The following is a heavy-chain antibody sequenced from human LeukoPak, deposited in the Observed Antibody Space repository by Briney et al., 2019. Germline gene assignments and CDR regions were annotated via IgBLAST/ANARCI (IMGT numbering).Heavy chain of an antibody. CDR1: GGSINSSPYY. J-gene: IGHJ6*02. CDR2: IYYSGST. D-gene: IGHD5-12*01. V-gene: IGHV4-39*01. Sequence: SATLSLTFTVSGGSINSSPYYWGWSRQPPGKGLEWIGSIYYSGSTYYNPSLKSRVTISADTSKNQFSLKLTSVTAADTAVYYCARPFAPRGFYGMDVWGQGTPVTVSS. CDR3: ARPFAPRGFYGMDV.